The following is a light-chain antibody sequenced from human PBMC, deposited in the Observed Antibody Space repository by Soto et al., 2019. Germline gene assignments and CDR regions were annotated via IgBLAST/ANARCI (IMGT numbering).Light chain of an antibody. CDR1: ALPKQY. V-gene: IGLV3-25*02. CDR3: QSADSSGTYVV. CDR2: KDS. J-gene: IGLJ2*01. Sequence: SYELTQPPSVSVSPGQTARITCSGDALPKQYAYWYQQKPGQAPVLVIYKDSERPSGIPERFSGSSSGTTVTLTISGVQAEDEADYYCQSADSSGTYVVFGGGTQLTLL.